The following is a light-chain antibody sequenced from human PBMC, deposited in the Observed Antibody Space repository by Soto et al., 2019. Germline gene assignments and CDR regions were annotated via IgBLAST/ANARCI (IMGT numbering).Light chain of an antibody. V-gene: IGKV1-5*01. CDR1: QSISSW. CDR2: DAS. CDR3: QQYNSYSGT. Sequence: DIQMTQSTSTLSASVRDRVTITCRASQSISSWLAWYQQKPGKAPRLLIYDASRLESGVPSRFSGSGSGTEFTLTISSLQPDDFATYYCQQYNSYSGTFGQGTKV. J-gene: IGKJ1*01.